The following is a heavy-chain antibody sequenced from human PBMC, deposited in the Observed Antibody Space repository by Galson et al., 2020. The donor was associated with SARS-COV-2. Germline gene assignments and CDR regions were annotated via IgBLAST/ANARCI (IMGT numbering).Heavy chain of an antibody. V-gene: IGHV5-51*07. D-gene: IGHD6-19*01. Sequence: GESLKISCAASGYTFTTSWIGWVHQMPGKGLEWMGIISPDDYATTYSPSFQGQVTITVDNTLSTAYLQWTSMKASDTAIYYCARHRGGFTTGWYVDYWGQGSLVTVSS. J-gene: IGHJ4*02. CDR2: ISPDDYAT. CDR3: ARHRGGFTTGWYVDY. CDR1: GYTFTTSW.